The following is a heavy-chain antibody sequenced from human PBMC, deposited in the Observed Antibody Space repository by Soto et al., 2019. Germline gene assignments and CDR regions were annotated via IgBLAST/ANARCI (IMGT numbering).Heavy chain of an antibody. CDR2: MNPNSGNT. J-gene: IGHJ5*02. V-gene: IGHV1-8*01. D-gene: IGHD3-3*01. CDR1: GYTFTSYD. CDR3: ARGQVISFTIFAVVTVDP. Sequence: ASVKVSCKASGYTFTSYDINWVRQATGQGLEWMGWMNPNSGNTGYAQKFQGRVTMTRNTSISTAYMELSSLRSEDTAVYYCARGQVISFTIFAVVTVDPWGQGTLVTVSS.